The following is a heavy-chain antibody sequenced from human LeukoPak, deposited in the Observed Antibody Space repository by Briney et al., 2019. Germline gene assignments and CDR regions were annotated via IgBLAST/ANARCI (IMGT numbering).Heavy chain of an antibody. CDR1: GGSVSSGSYY. J-gene: IGHJ4*02. D-gene: IGHD3-10*01. Sequence: PSETLSLTCTVSGGSVSSGSYYWSWIRQPPGKGLEWIGSIYYSGSTYYNPSLKSRVTISVDTSKNQFSLKLSSVTAADTAVYYCARPSSVRGQKEYWGQGTLVTVSS. CDR2: IYYSGST. CDR3: ARPSSVRGQKEY. V-gene: IGHV4-39*01.